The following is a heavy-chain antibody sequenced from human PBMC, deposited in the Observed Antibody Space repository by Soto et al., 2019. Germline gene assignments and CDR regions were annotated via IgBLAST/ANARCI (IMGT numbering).Heavy chain of an antibody. J-gene: IGHJ6*03. CDR1: GFTFSSYA. CDR2: ISRSGGST. CDR3: AKASYDFWSGYSPLGSYYYMDV. V-gene: IGHV3-23*01. Sequence: EVQLLESGGGLVQPGGSLRLSCAASGFTFSSYAMSWVRQAPGKGLEWVSAISRSGGSTYYADSVKGRFTISRDNSKNTLYLQMNSLRAEDTAVYYCAKASYDFWSGYSPLGSYYYMDVWGKGTTVTVSS. D-gene: IGHD3-3*01.